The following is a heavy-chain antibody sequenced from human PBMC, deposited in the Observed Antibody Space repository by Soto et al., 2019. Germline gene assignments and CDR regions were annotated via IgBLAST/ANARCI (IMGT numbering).Heavy chain of an antibody. Sequence: QVQLQESGPGLVKPSGTLSLTCAVSGGSISSSNWWSWVRQPPGKGLEWIGEIYHSGSTNYTPSLKRRVTISVDKSKNLFALKLSSVTAADTAVYYCARGKVVWGGSYRQYGMDVWGQGTTVTVSS. J-gene: IGHJ6*02. CDR2: IYHSGST. CDR3: ARGKVVWGGSYRQYGMDV. D-gene: IGHD3-16*02. CDR1: GGSISSSNW. V-gene: IGHV4-4*02.